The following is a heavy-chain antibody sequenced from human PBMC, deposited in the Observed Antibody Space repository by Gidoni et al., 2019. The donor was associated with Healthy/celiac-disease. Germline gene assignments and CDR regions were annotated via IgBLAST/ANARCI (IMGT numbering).Heavy chain of an antibody. J-gene: IGHJ4*02. V-gene: IGHV3-23*01. Sequence: EVQLLESGGGLVQPGGSLRLSCAASGFTFRSYAMSWVRQAPGKGLEWVSAISGCGGSTYYADSVKGRFTISRDNSKNTLYLQMNSLRAEDTAVYYCAKCRDYYDSSGPDYWGQGTLVTVSS. CDR3: AKCRDYYDSSGPDY. D-gene: IGHD3-22*01. CDR2: ISGCGGST. CDR1: GFTFRSYA.